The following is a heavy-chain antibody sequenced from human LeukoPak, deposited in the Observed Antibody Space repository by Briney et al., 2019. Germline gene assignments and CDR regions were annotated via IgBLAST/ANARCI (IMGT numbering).Heavy chain of an antibody. V-gene: IGHV4-4*09. Sequence: PSQTLSLTCTVAGGSVSIYYWSWIRQPPGKGLEWIGYIYTSGSTNCNPSLKSRVTISVDTSKNQFSLKLSSVTAADTAVYYCARLGVGTVLAFDPWGQGTLVTVSP. CDR1: GGSVSIYY. CDR3: ARLGVGTVLAFDP. D-gene: IGHD3-3*01. J-gene: IGHJ5*02. CDR2: IYTSGST.